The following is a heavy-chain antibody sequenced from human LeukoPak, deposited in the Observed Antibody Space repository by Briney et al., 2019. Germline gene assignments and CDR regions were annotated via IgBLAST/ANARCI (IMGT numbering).Heavy chain of an antibody. D-gene: IGHD5-18*01. Sequence: PGGSLRLSCAASGFTFSSYWMTWIRQAPGKGLECVANIKQDGSEKYYVDSVKGRFTISRDNAKNSLYLQMNSLRAEDTAVYYCARDTGGGYSCYDCWGQGTLVTVSS. CDR3: ARDTGGGYSCYDC. J-gene: IGHJ4*02. V-gene: IGHV3-7*01. CDR2: IKQDGSEK. CDR1: GFTFSSYW.